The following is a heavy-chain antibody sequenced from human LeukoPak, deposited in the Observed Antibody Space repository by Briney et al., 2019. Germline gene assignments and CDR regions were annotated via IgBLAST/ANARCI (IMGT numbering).Heavy chain of an antibody. D-gene: IGHD3-16*01. Sequence: TSEPLSLICAVYGGLFSGYHWRWIRQPPGKGLEWIGEINHSGSTKQNPSLKSRIPISVETSNSQFSLKLSSVPAADTAVYYCARLTLGFSFYYDYYMDVWGKGTTVTVSS. CDR2: INHSGST. CDR3: ARLTLGFSFYYDYYMDV. V-gene: IGHV4-34*01. CDR1: GGLFSGYH. J-gene: IGHJ6*03.